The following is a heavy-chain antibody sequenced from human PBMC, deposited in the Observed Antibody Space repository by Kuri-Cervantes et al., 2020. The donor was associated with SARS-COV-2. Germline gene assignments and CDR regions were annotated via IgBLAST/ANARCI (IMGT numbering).Heavy chain of an antibody. CDR1: GYTFTSYG. CDR2: ISAYNGNT. V-gene: IGHV1-18*01. CDR3: ARDRGDGYNHFDY. D-gene: IGHD5-24*01. J-gene: IGHJ4*02. Sequence: ASVKVSCKASGYTFTSYGISWVRQAPGQGLEWMGWISAYNGNTNYAQKFQGRVTITRDTSASTAYMELRSLGSEDTAVYYCARDRGDGYNHFDYWGQGTLVTVSS.